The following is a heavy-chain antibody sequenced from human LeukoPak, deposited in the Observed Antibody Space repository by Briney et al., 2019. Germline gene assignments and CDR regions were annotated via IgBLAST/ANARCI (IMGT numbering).Heavy chain of an antibody. J-gene: IGHJ4*02. V-gene: IGHV3-48*03. CDR2: IGTSGSIM. CDR3: ARRGFYDTSGYLFDY. D-gene: IGHD3-22*01. Sequence: PGGSLRLSCVASGFIFSRYEMNWVRQAPGKGLEWLSYIGTSGSIMPYADSVKGRFTISRDNAKNSLYLQMNSLRAEDTAVYYCARRGFYDTSGYLFDYWGQGTLVTVSS. CDR1: GFIFSRYE.